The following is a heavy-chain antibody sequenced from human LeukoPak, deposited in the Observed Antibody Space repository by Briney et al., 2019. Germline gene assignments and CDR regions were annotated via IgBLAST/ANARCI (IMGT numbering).Heavy chain of an antibody. CDR1: GGTFSTYA. D-gene: IGHD3-22*01. V-gene: IGHV1-69*01. J-gene: IGHJ5*02. Sequence: SVKVSCKASGGTFSTYAMCWVRQAPGQGLEWVGGIIPIFGTADYAQKFQGRVTITADESTSTAYMELSSLRSEDTAVYYCAREPESSGYCFFSWGQGTLVTVSS. CDR2: IIPIFGTA. CDR3: AREPESSGYCFFS.